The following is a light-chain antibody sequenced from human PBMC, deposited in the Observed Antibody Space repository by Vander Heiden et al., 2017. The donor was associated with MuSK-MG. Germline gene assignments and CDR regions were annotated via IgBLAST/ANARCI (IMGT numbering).Light chain of an antibody. Sequence: DIQLTQSPSTLSASVGDRVTITCRASQSISSYLAWYQQKPGKAPKLLIYKASSLERGVPSRFSGSGSGTEFTLTISSLQPDDFATYYCQQYGSYRTFAQGTKVEIK. CDR2: KAS. J-gene: IGKJ1*01. CDR1: QSISSY. V-gene: IGKV1-5*03. CDR3: QQYGSYRT.